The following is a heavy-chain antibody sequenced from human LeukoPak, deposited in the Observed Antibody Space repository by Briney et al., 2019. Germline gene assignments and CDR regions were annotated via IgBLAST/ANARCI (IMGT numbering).Heavy chain of an antibody. J-gene: IGHJ4*02. CDR3: AKPHQPYYYDSSGYFDY. V-gene: IGHV3-9*01. CDR2: ISWNSGSI. CDR1: GFTFDDYA. D-gene: IGHD3-22*01. Sequence: GRSLRLSCAASGFTFDDYAIHWVRQAPGKGLEWVSGISWNSGSIGYADSVKGRFTISRDNAKNSLYLQMNSLRAEDTALYYCAKPHQPYYYDSSGYFDYWGQGTLVTVSS.